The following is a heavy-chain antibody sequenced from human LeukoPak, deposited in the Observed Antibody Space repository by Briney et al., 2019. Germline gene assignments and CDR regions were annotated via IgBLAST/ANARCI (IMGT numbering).Heavy chain of an antibody. Sequence: PSKTLSLTCTVSGGSISSYYWSWIRQPPGKGLEWIGYIYYSGSTNYNPSLKSRVTISVDTSKNQFSLKLSSVTAADTAVYYCARARTVTMVRGVIITAPRGYYMDVWGKGTTVTISS. D-gene: IGHD3-10*01. CDR3: ARARTVTMVRGVIITAPRGYYMDV. V-gene: IGHV4-59*01. CDR2: IYYSGST. J-gene: IGHJ6*03. CDR1: GGSISSYY.